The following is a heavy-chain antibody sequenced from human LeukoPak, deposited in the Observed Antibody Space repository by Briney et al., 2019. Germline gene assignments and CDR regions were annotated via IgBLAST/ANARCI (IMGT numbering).Heavy chain of an antibody. D-gene: IGHD4-17*01. CDR1: GFTFSSYW. J-gene: IGHJ4*02. CDR3: AKQEKRVTTPPNY. Sequence: SGGSLRLSCAASGFTFSSYWMSWVRQAPGKGLEWVANIKQDGSEKYYVDSVKGRFTISRDNSKNTLYLQMNSLRAEDTAVYYCAKQEKRVTTPPNYWGQGTLVTVSS. CDR2: IKQDGSEK. V-gene: IGHV3-7*03.